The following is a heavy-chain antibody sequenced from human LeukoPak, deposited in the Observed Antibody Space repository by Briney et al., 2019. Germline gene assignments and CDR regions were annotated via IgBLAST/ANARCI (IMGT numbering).Heavy chain of an antibody. CDR2: ILGSGGST. J-gene: IGHJ4*02. V-gene: IGHV3-23*01. CDR3: AKWGDYDVLTGYYVPDY. CDR1: GFTFSNYA. Sequence: GGSLRLSCAASGFTFSNYAMSWVRQAPGEGLEWVSAILGSGGSTYYADSVKGRFTVSRDNSKSTLYLQMNSLSAEDTALYYCAKWGDYDVLTGYYVPDYWGQGTLVTVSS. D-gene: IGHD3-9*01.